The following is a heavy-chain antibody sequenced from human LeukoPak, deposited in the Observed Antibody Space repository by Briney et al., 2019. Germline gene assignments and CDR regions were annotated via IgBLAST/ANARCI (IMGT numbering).Heavy chain of an antibody. V-gene: IGHV1-2*02. CDR1: GYTFTDYY. D-gene: IGHD2/OR15-2a*01. J-gene: IGHJ3*01. CDR3: ARDQEYGFDV. CDR2: INPNNGGT. Sequence: SVTVSCKLSGYTFTDYYIYWVRQAPGQGLEWVSWINPNNGGTNFPQKFQGRVTMTRDTSIRTAYMELSSLTSDDTAIYYCARDQEYGFDVWGQGTMVTVSS.